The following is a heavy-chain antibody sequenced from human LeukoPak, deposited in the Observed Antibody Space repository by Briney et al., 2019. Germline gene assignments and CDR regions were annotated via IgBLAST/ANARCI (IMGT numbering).Heavy chain of an antibody. Sequence: ASVKVSCKASGYTFTSYALNWVRQAPGQGLEWMGWINTNTGNPTYAQGFTGRFVFSLDTSVSTAYLQISSLKAEDTAVYYCARDYLDYYYDSRGPVDFSALNSYYFDYWGQGTLVTVSS. CDR2: INTNTGNP. V-gene: IGHV7-4-1*02. CDR3: ARDYLDYYYDSRGPVDFSALNSYYFDY. J-gene: IGHJ4*02. CDR1: GYTFTSYA. D-gene: IGHD3-22*01.